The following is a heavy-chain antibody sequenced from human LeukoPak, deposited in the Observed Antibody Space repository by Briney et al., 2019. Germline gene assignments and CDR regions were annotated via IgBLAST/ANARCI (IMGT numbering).Heavy chain of an antibody. CDR3: ARDVLIAADGVIRLDAFDI. D-gene: IGHD6-13*01. CDR2: ISSSSSFI. V-gene: IGHV3-21*01. Sequence: GGSLRLSCVASGLSFSTYNMNWVRQTPGKGLEWVSSISSSSSFIYYADSVKGRFTISRDNAKHSLYLQMNSLRAEDTAVYYCARDVLIAADGVIRLDAFDIWGQGTVVTVSS. J-gene: IGHJ3*02. CDR1: GLSFSTYN.